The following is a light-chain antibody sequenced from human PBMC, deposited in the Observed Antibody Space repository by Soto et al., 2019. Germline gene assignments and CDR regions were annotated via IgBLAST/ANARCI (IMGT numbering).Light chain of an antibody. V-gene: IGKV1-5*03. CDR3: QHYNIYSEA. J-gene: IGKJ1*01. Sequence: DIQMTQSPSTLSGSVGDRVTITCRASQTISSWLAWYHQKPGKAPKLLIYKASTLKSGVPSRFSGSGSGTEFTLTISSLQPDDFATYYCQHYNIYSEAFGQGTKVELK. CDR2: KAS. CDR1: QTISSW.